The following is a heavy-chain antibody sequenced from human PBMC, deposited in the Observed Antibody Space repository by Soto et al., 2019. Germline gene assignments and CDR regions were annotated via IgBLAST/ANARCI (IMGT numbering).Heavy chain of an antibody. J-gene: IGHJ4*02. CDR2: SFYRGST. CDR1: GGSISSRSHY. CDR3: ATADGFGVVTPFFEY. Sequence: QLQLQESGPGLVKPSETLSLTCTVSGGSISSRSHYWGWIRQSPGKHLEWIGSSFYRGSTHYNPSLQTPVTISVDTSKNQVSLKLYSVTAADTALYYCATADGFGVVTPFFEYWGQGILVTVSS. D-gene: IGHD3-3*01. V-gene: IGHV4-39*01.